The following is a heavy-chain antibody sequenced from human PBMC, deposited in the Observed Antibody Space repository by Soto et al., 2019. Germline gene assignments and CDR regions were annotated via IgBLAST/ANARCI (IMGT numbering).Heavy chain of an antibody. CDR1: GYSFTSYW. CDR2: IYPGDSDT. D-gene: IGHD2-2*01. Sequence: GEALKISCKGSGYSFTSYWIGWVRQMPGKGLEWMGIIYPGDSDTRYSPSFQGQVTISADKSISTAYLQWSSLKASDTAMYYCARRSVQYCSSTSCYGDAFDIWGQGTMVPVSS. CDR3: ARRSVQYCSSTSCYGDAFDI. V-gene: IGHV5-51*01. J-gene: IGHJ3*02.